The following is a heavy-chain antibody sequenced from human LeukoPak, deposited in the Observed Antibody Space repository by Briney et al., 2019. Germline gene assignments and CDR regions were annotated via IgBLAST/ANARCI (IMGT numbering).Heavy chain of an antibody. V-gene: IGHV4-59*03. CDR2: IHYSGTT. CDR3: AASGNSWWEGFFHD. J-gene: IGHJ1*01. CDR1: RASMSSFF. Sequence: PSETLSLTCTVSRASMSSFFWSWIRQPPGKGLEWIGHIHYSGTTKYNPSLTSRITLSMDTSKSQVSLRLTSVTAAGTAMYYCAASGNSWWEGFFHDWGQGTLVSVSS. D-gene: IGHD2-8*02.